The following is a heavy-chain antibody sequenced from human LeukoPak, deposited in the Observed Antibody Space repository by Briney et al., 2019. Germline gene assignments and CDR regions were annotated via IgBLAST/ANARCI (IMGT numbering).Heavy chain of an antibody. CDR2: IHSSGNI. D-gene: IGHD3-3*01. V-gene: IGHV4-4*07. J-gene: IGHJ6*03. CDR1: GGSISVYY. Sequence: SETLSLTCTVSGGSISVYYLIWIRQPAGKGLEWIGRIHSSGNINYNPSLKSRLTMSIDTPKNQFSVKLSSVTAADTAVYYCASQEVGSGYYYYYMDAWGNGTTVTVSS. CDR3: ASQEVGSGYYYYYMDA.